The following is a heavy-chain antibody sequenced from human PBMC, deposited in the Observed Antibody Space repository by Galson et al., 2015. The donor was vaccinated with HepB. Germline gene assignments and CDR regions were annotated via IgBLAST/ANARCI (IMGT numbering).Heavy chain of an antibody. Sequence: SLRLSCAASGFTFSSYGMHWVRQAPGKGLEWVAVISYDGSNKYYADSVKGRFTISRDNSKNTLYLQMNSLRAEDTAVYYCAKSDPIQSFDYWGQGTLVTVSS. J-gene: IGHJ4*02. CDR3: AKSDPIQSFDY. D-gene: IGHD2-2*02. V-gene: IGHV3-30*18. CDR1: GFTFSSYG. CDR2: ISYDGSNK.